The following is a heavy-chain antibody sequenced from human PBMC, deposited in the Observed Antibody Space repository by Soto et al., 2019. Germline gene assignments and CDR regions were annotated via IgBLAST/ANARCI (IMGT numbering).Heavy chain of an antibody. CDR3: TTVTTVDYYFDY. CDR1: GLTFSDRY. Sequence: GSLRLSCAASGLTFSDRYMDWVRQAPGKGLEWVGRIRKKTNSYTTEYAASVKGRFIISRDDSTNSLYLQTSSLKTEDTAVYYCTTVTTVDYYFDYWGQGTLVTVSS. V-gene: IGHV3-72*01. J-gene: IGHJ4*02. CDR2: IRKKTNSYTT. D-gene: IGHD4-17*01.